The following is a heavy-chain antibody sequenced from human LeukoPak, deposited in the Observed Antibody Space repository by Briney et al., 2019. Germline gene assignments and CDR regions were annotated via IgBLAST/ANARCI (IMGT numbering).Heavy chain of an antibody. CDR1: GFTFSSYG. CDR3: ARLSLGNWSDP. J-gene: IGHJ5*02. CDR2: ISGSGGST. D-gene: IGHD2-21*01. Sequence: GGSLRLSCAASGFTFSSYGMSWVRQAPGKGLEWVSAISGSGGSTYYADSVKGRFTISRDNAKNSLYLQMNSLRAEDTAVYYCARLSLGNWSDPWGQGTLVTVSS. V-gene: IGHV3-23*01.